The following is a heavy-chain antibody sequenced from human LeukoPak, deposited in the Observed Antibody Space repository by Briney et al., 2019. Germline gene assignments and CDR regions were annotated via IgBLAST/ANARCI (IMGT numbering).Heavy chain of an antibody. D-gene: IGHD3-3*01. V-gene: IGHV1-18*01. CDR3: ARSAGSDFWSGYWYCDY. J-gene: IGHJ4*02. Sequence: ASVKVSCKASGYTFTSYGISWVRQAPGQGLEWMGWISAYNGNTNYAQKLQGRVTMTTDTSTSTAYMELRSLRSDDTAVYYCARSAGSDFWSGYWYCDYWGQGTLVTVTS. CDR1: GYTFTSYG. CDR2: ISAYNGNT.